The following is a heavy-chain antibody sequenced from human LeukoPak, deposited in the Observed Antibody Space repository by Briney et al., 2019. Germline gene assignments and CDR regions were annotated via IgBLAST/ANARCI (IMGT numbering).Heavy chain of an antibody. Sequence: PSETLSLTCTVSGGSISSYYWSWIRQPAGKGLEWIGYIYYSGSTNYNPSLKSRVTISVDTSKNQFSLKLSSVTAADTAVYYCARWRRSYYYDSSGYYALWGQGTLVTVSS. CDR2: IYYSGST. V-gene: IGHV4-59*08. J-gene: IGHJ4*02. CDR3: ARWRRSYYYDSSGYYAL. CDR1: GGSISSYY. D-gene: IGHD3-22*01.